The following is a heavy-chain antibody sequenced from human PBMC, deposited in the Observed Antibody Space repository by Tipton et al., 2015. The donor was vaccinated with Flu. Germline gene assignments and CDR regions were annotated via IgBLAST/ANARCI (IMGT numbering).Heavy chain of an antibody. CDR3: ARWNLLSEYYSIDH. CDR1: GFTLSPYG. V-gene: IGHV3-33*08. Sequence: SLRLSCAASGFTLSPYGMHWVRQAPGKGLEWVANIWYDGSNIYYADSVKGRFTISRDNSKNTLYLQMNSLTAEDSAVYYCARWNLLSEYYSIDHWGQGTLVTVSS. J-gene: IGHJ4*02. D-gene: IGHD2/OR15-2a*01. CDR2: IWYDGSNI.